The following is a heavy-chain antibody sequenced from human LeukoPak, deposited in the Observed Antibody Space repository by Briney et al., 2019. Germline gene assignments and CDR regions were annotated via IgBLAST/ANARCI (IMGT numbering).Heavy chain of an antibody. CDR3: VRGTGY. V-gene: IGHV3-64D*06. CDR2: ISSNGDNT. J-gene: IGHJ4*02. Sequence: GGSLRLSCSVSGFTFSTYVMHWLRQAPGKGLEYVSAISSNGDNTYYADSVKGRFTISRDNSKNTVYLQMSSLRADDAAVDYCVRGTGYWGQGTQVTVSS. CDR1: GFTFSTYV.